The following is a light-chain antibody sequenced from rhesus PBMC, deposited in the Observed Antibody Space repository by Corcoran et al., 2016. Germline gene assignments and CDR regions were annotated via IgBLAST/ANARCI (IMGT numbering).Light chain of an antibody. CDR3: QQHNSYPFT. V-gene: IGKV1S14*01. Sequence: DIQMTQSPSSLSASVGDTVTITCRARQGISNYLAWYQQKPGKAPKPLIYYASNLESGVPSRFSGSGPVTDLTLTISSLQPEDFATYSCQQHNSYPFTFGPGTKLDIK. J-gene: IGKJ3*01. CDR2: YAS. CDR1: QGISNY.